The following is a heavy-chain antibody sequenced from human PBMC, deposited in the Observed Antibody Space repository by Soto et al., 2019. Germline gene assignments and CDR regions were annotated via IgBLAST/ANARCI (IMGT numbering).Heavy chain of an antibody. CDR3: ARENDFWSGPNGLDV. Sequence: QVQLQESGPGLVKPSGTLSLTGAVSGESISSSNWWSWVRQPPGKGLEWIGEIYHSGNTKYNPSLKSRVTISVDKSKNQFSLKLNSVTAADTAVYYCARENDFWSGPNGLDVWGQGTTVTVSS. V-gene: IGHV4-4*02. D-gene: IGHD3-3*01. CDR1: GESISSSNW. J-gene: IGHJ6*02. CDR2: IYHSGNT.